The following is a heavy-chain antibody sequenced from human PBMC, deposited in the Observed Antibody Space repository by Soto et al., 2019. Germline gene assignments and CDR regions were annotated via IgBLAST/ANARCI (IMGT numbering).Heavy chain of an antibody. V-gene: IGHV4-34*01. CDR2: INHSGST. J-gene: IGHJ3*02. D-gene: IGHD2-15*01. Sequence: SETLSLTCAVYGGSFSGYYWSWIRQPPGKGLEWIGEINHSGSTNYNPSLKSRVTISVDTSKNQFSLKLSSVTAADTAVYYCARGRYCSGGSCYPGRGRYAFDIWGQGTMVTVSS. CDR1: GGSFSGYY. CDR3: ARGRYCSGGSCYPGRGRYAFDI.